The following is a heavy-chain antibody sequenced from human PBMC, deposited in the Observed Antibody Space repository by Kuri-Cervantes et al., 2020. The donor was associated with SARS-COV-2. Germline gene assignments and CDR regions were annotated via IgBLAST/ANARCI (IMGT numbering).Heavy chain of an antibody. CDR2: IYYSGST. J-gene: IGHJ4*02. Sequence: GSLRLSCTVSGGSISGSSYYWGWIRQPPGKGLEWIGSIYYSGSTYYNPSLKSRVTISVDTSKNQFSLKLSSVTAADTAVYYCARGVYWNDPRDASGFDYWGQGTLVTVSS. CDR1: GGSISGSSYY. CDR3: ARGVYWNDPRDASGFDY. V-gene: IGHV4-39*01. D-gene: IGHD1-1*01.